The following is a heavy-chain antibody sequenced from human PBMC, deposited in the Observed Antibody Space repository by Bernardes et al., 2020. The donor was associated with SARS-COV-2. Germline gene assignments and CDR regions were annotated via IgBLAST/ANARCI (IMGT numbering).Heavy chain of an antibody. D-gene: IGHD3-3*01. CDR1: GYTFTSYG. CDR2: ISAYNGNT. Sequence: ASVKVSCKASGYTFTSYGISWVRQAPGQGLEWMGWISAYNGNTNYAQKLQGRVTMTTDTSTSTAYMELRSLRSDDTAVYYCARGYDFWSGYWGYYYYGMDVWGQGTTVTGSS. V-gene: IGHV1-18*01. J-gene: IGHJ6*02. CDR3: ARGYDFWSGYWGYYYYGMDV.